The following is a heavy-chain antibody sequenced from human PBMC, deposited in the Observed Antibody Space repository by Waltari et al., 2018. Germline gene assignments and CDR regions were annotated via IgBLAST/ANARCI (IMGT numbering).Heavy chain of an antibody. J-gene: IGHJ4*02. CDR1: GFNFGDYA. CDR3: TRKKYSSSLDDY. D-gene: IGHD6-6*01. CDR2: IRSTAYGGTT. Sequence: EVQLVESGGGLVQPGRSLRLSCTASGFNFGDYAMHWLRQAPGKGLELVGFIRSTAYGGTTEYAASVKGRFTISRDDSKSIAYLQMNSLKTEDTSVYYCTRKKYSSSLDDYWGQGTLVTVSS. V-gene: IGHV3-49*03.